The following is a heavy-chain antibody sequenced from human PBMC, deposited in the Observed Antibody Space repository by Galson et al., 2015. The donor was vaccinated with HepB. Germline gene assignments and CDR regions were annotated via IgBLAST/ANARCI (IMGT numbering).Heavy chain of an antibody. D-gene: IGHD4-17*01. CDR3: TRMGPTVTTGSYTVVDY. CDR1: GFTFSGSA. Sequence: SLRLSCAASGFTFSGSAMHWVRQASGKGLEWVGRIRSNANSYATAYAASVKGRFTISRDDSKNTAYLQMNSLKTEDTAVYYCTRMGPTVTTGSYTVVDYWGQGTLVTVSS. CDR2: IRSNANSYAT. V-gene: IGHV3-73*01. J-gene: IGHJ4*02.